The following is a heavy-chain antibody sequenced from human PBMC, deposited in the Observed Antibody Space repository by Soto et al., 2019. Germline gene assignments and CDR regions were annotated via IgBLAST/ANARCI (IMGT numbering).Heavy chain of an antibody. D-gene: IGHD3-22*01. Sequence: ASVKVSCKASGYTFTGYYMHWVRQAPGQGLEWMGWINPNSGGTNHAQKFQGRVTMTRDTSISTAYMELSRLRSDDTAVYYCARARITMIVVVRDAFDIWGQGTMVTVSS. CDR3: ARARITMIVVVRDAFDI. J-gene: IGHJ3*02. V-gene: IGHV1-2*02. CDR1: GYTFTGYY. CDR2: INPNSGGT.